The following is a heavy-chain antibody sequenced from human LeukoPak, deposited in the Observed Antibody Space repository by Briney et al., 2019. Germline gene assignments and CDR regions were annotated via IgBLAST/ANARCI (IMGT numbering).Heavy chain of an antibody. CDR1: GASFSSYY. D-gene: IGHD3-16*01. V-gene: IGHV4-39*01. J-gene: IGHJ4*02. CDR2: IYYSGST. Sequence: SETLSLTCAVYGASFSSYYWGWIRQPPGKGLEWIGSIYYSGSTYYNPSLKSRVTISVDTSKNQFSLKLSSVTAADTAVYYCARSMIAFGGGIDYWGQGTQVTVSS. CDR3: ARSMIAFGGGIDY.